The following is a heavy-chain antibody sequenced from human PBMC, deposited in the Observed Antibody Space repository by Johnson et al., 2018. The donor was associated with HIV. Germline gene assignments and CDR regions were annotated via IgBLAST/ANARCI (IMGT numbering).Heavy chain of an antibody. CDR1: GFSFSDYY. Sequence: QVQLVESGGGVVQPGRSLRLSCAASGFSFSDYYMSWIRQAPGKGLVWVSYISSSGSTRYYADSVKGRFTISTDNAKNSLYLQMHSLRAEDTALYYCARGGGDCGGDCFLGAFDIWGQGTMVTVSS. V-gene: IGHV3-11*04. CDR3: ARGGGDCGGDCFLGAFDI. D-gene: IGHD2-21*01. J-gene: IGHJ3*02. CDR2: ISSSGSTR.